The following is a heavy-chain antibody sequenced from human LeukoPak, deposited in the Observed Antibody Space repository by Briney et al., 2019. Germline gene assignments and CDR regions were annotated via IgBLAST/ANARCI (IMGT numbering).Heavy chain of an antibody. V-gene: IGHV3-9*01. CDR3: AKVSYGYHSRSWTGNNFDY. CDR1: GFTFDDYA. Sequence: GGSLRLSCAASGFTFDDYAMHWVRQAPGEGLEWVSGISWNSGSIGYADSVKGRFTISRDNAKNSLYLQMNSLRAEDTALYYCAKVSYGYHSRSWTGNNFDYWGQGTLVTVSS. CDR2: ISWNSGSI. D-gene: IGHD5-18*01. J-gene: IGHJ4*02.